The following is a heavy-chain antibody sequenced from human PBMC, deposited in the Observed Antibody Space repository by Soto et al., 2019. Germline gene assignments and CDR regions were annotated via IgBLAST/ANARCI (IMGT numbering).Heavy chain of an antibody. D-gene: IGHD2-15*01. CDR1: GGTFSSYA. J-gene: IGHJ4*02. CDR2: IIPIFGTA. CDR3: AITSLRAGYSLLPFDY. Sequence: QVQLVQSGAEVKKPGSSVKVSCKASGGTFSSYAISWVRQAPGQGLEWMGGIIPIFGTANYAQKFQGRVTITADESTSTAYMELSSLSSEDTAVYYCAITSLRAGYSLLPFDYWGQGTLVTVSS. V-gene: IGHV1-69*01.